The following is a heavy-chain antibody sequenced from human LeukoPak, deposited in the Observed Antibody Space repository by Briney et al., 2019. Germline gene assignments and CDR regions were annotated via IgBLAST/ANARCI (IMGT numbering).Heavy chain of an antibody. D-gene: IGHD6-13*01. Sequence: GASVKVSCKASGGTFSSYAISWVRQAPGQGLEWMGRIIPILGIANYAQKFQGRVTITADKSTSTAYMELSSLRSEDTAVYYCARLEFQAAAGTNWFDPWGQGTLVTVSS. V-gene: IGHV1-69*04. CDR1: GGTFSSYA. J-gene: IGHJ5*02. CDR2: IIPILGIA. CDR3: ARLEFQAAAGTNWFDP.